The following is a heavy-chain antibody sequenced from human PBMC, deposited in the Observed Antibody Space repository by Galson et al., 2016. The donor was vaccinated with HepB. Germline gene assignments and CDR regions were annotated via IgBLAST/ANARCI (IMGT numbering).Heavy chain of an antibody. Sequence: SLRLSCAASGFSFSAYAMSWIRQAPGKGLEWVSAISNSGITTHSASSLEGRFTISRDNSKNTLYLQVNSLRDADTAVYYCARAASTWANFDYWGQGTLVTVSS. J-gene: IGHJ4*02. D-gene: IGHD3-16*01. CDR3: ARAASTWANFDY. CDR2: ISNSGITT. V-gene: IGHV3-23*01. CDR1: GFSFSAYA.